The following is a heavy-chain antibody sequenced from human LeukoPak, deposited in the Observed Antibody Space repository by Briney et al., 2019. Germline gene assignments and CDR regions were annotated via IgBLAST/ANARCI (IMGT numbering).Heavy chain of an antibody. J-gene: IGHJ4*02. Sequence: GRSLRLSCAVSGFTFSTYGMHWVRQPPGKGLEWVAFISYDGRNKYYTDSVKGRFTISRDNSKNTLYLQMNSLRAEDTAVYYCAKLDQGILTGASFPDYWGQGTLVTVSS. D-gene: IGHD3-9*01. CDR2: ISYDGRNK. CDR3: AKLDQGILTGASFPDY. V-gene: IGHV3-30*18. CDR1: GFTFSTYG.